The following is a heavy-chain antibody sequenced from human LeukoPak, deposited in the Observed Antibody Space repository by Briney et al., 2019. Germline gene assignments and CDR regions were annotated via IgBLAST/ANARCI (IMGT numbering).Heavy chain of an antibody. V-gene: IGHV3-53*01. J-gene: IGHJ4*02. CDR1: GFTVSSNY. Sequence: PGGSLRLSCAASGFTVSSNYMSWVRQAPGKGLEWVSVIYSGGSKYYSDSVKGRFTISRDNSKNTLYLQMHSLRAEDTAVYYCATGNYYDSSGYPFGFDYWGQGTLVTVSS. CDR2: IYSGGSK. CDR3: ATGNYYDSSGYPFGFDY. D-gene: IGHD3-22*01.